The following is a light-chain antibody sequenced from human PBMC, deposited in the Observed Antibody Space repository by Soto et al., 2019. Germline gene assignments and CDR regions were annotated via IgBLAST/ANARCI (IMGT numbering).Light chain of an antibody. CDR2: AAS. V-gene: IGKV3-20*01. Sequence: EIVLTQFPGTLSLSPGERATLSCRASQSVGRNYVAWYQQKPGQAPRVIIYAASNRASGIPDRFSGSGSGSVFTRTISRLEPEDFAVYYCQQYGTSPWAFGQGTKVEIK. J-gene: IGKJ1*01. CDR1: QSVGRNY. CDR3: QQYGTSPWA.